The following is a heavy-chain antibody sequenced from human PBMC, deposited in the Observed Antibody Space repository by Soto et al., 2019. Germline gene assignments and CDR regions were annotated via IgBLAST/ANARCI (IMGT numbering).Heavy chain of an antibody. J-gene: IGHJ3*02. CDR2: IYYSGST. CDR1: GGSISSYY. CDR3: ARVSYGTIFGVVTLGPLAFDI. Sequence: SETLSLTCTVSGGSISSYYWSWIRQPPGKGLEWIGYIYYSGSTSYNPSLKSRVTISVDTSKNQFSLKLSSVTAADTAVYYCARVSYGTIFGVVTLGPLAFDIWGQGTMVTVSS. V-gene: IGHV4-59*01. D-gene: IGHD3-3*01.